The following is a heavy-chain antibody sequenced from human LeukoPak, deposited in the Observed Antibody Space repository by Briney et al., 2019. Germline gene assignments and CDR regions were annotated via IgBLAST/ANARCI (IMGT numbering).Heavy chain of an antibody. J-gene: IGHJ4*02. D-gene: IGHD6-13*01. CDR3: ARDLIRAAADSFDY. Sequence: SETLSLTCTVSGASISSYYWSWIRQPAGKGVEWIGRIYVSGSTTYNPSLESRVTISLDTSKNQISLRLTSMTAADTAVYYCARDLIRAAADSFDYWGQGTLVTVSS. CDR2: IYVSGST. V-gene: IGHV4-4*07. CDR1: GASISSYY.